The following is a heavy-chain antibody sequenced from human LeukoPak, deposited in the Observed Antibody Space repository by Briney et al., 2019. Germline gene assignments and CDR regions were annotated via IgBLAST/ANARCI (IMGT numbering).Heavy chain of an antibody. Sequence: AGSLRLSCAASGFTFSSYSMNWVRQAPGKGLEWVSSISSSSSYIYYADSVKGRFTISRDNAKNSLYLQMNSLRAEDTAVYYCARDRTYDSSGYYAYWGQGTLVTVSS. V-gene: IGHV3-21*01. D-gene: IGHD3-22*01. CDR1: GFTFSSYS. J-gene: IGHJ4*02. CDR2: ISSSSSYI. CDR3: ARDRTYDSSGYYAY.